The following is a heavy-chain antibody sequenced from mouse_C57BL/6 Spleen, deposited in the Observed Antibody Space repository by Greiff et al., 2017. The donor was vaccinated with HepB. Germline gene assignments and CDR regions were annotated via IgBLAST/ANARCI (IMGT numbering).Heavy chain of an antibody. CDR2: INPNNGGT. Sequence: VQLQQSGPELVKPGASVKISCKASGYTFTDYYMNWVKQSHGKSLEWIGDINPNNGGTSYNQKFKGKATLTVDKSSSTAYMELRSLTSEDSAVYYCAREGLGPAYWGQGTLVTVSA. D-gene: IGHD4-1*01. J-gene: IGHJ3*01. V-gene: IGHV1-26*01. CDR3: AREGLGPAY. CDR1: GYTFTDYY.